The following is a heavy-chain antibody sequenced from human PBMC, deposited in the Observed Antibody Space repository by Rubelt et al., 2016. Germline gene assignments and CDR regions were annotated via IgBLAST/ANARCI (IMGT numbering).Heavy chain of an antibody. J-gene: IGHJ4*02. Sequence: QLQLQESGPGLVKPSETLSLTCTVSGGSISSSSYYWGWIRQPPGKGLEWIGSIYYSGSTYYNPSLKGRVTISVETSKNQFSLKLSSVTAADTAVYYCAREAGTTPAPGDYWGQGTLVTVSS. CDR3: AREAGTTPAPGDY. V-gene: IGHV4-39*02. CDR2: IYYSGST. CDR1: GGSISSSSYY. D-gene: IGHD1-7*01.